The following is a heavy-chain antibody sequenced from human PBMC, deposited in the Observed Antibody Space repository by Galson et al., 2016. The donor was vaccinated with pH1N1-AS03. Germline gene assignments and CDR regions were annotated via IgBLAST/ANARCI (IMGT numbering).Heavy chain of an antibody. CDR3: ARDRGFRPDTFDI. CDR1: GYSFPTYS. V-gene: IGHV1-18*04. Sequence: SVKVSCKASGYSFPTYSFNWVRQAPGQGLEWLGWISAYSGDTHYARKFQGRVTLTTDKSTSTVYMELRSLRSDDTAVYYCARDRGFRPDTFDIWGQGTWVTVS. CDR2: ISAYSGDT. D-gene: IGHD2-15*01. J-gene: IGHJ3*02.